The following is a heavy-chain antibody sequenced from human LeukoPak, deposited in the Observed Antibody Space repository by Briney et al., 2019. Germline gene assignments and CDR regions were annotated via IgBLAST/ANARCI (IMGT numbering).Heavy chain of an antibody. CDR2: IKSKTEGGTT. CDR1: GFIFSHAW. V-gene: IGHV3-15*01. J-gene: IGHJ4*02. Sequence: AGSLRLTCAASGFIFSHAWMNWVRQAPGKGLEWVGRIKSKTEGGTTDYGAPVKGRFTISRDDSENTLYLRMNSLESEDTAVYYCTTVTIIRGISRGQGTLVTVSS. D-gene: IGHD3-10*01. CDR3: TTVTIIRGIS.